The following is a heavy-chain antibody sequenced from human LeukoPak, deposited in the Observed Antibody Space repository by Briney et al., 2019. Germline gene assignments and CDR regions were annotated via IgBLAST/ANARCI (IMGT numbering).Heavy chain of an antibody. Sequence: GGSLRLSCAASGFIFSSYAMSWVRQAPGKGLEWVAVISYDGSNKYYADSVKGRFTISRDNSKNTLYLQMNSLRAEDTAVYYCAKGLYYYDSSGYKDAFDIWGQGTMVTVSS. V-gene: IGHV3-30*18. CDR1: GFIFSSYA. D-gene: IGHD3-22*01. J-gene: IGHJ3*02. CDR3: AKGLYYYDSSGYKDAFDI. CDR2: ISYDGSNK.